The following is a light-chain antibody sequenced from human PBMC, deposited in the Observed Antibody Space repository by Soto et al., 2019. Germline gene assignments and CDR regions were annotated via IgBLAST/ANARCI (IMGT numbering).Light chain of an antibody. CDR2: DAS. CDR3: KQYDHPPT. J-gene: IGKJ5*01. V-gene: IGKV1-33*01. Sequence: YRASQNISSYLNWYQQKPGKDPKLLIYDASIFEPGAASRFSRRGPGTYFTFPTSTLHQAHTAPYYGKQYDHPPTFGQGTRLAIK. CDR1: QNISSY.